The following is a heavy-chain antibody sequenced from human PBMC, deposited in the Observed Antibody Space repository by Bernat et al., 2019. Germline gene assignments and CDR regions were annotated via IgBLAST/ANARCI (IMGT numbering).Heavy chain of an antibody. CDR3: ARDWWDSSPTYYYYYYGMDV. Sequence: VQLVESGGGLVQPGGSLRLSCAASGFTFSSYSMNWVRQAPGKGLEWVAVISYDGSNKYYADSVKGRFTISRDNSKNTLYLQMNSLRAEDTAVYYCARDWWDSSPTYYYYYYGMDVWGQGTTVTVSS. D-gene: IGHD2-8*02. CDR2: ISYDGSNK. CDR1: GFTFSSYS. J-gene: IGHJ6*02. V-gene: IGHV3-30*03.